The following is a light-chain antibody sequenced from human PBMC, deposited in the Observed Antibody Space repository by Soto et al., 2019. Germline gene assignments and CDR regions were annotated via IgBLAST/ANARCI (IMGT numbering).Light chain of an antibody. V-gene: IGKV3D-15*01. Sequence: EIVMTQSPATLSVSPGERATLSCRASQSVNIYLAWYQQKPGQAPRLLIFGASSRATGIPARFSGSGSGTEFNLTISTLQSEDFAVYFCQQYDDWLRLTFGGGTKVEI. J-gene: IGKJ4*01. CDR1: QSVNIY. CDR2: GAS. CDR3: QQYDDWLRLT.